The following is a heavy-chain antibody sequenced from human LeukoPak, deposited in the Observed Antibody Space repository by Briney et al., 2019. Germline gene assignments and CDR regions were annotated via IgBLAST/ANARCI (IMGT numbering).Heavy chain of an antibody. J-gene: IGHJ6*03. CDR1: GGSISSSSYY. CDR3: ARDDYGDYLDNYYYMDV. CDR2: IYYSGST. Sequence: SETLSLTCTVSGGSISSSSYYWGWIRQPPGKGLEWLGSIYYSGSTYYNPSLKSRVTISVDTSKNQFSLKLSSVTAADTAVYYCARDDYGDYLDNYYYMDVWGKGTTVTVSS. D-gene: IGHD4-17*01. V-gene: IGHV4-39*07.